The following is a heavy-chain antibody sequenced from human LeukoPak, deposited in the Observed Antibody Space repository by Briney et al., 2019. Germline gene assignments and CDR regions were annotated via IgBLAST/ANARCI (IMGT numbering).Heavy chain of an antibody. J-gene: IGHJ4*02. Sequence: ASVKVSCKASGYTFTSYDINWVRQATGQGLEWMGWMNPNSGNTGYAQKFQGRVTITRNTSISTAYMELSSLRSEDTAVYYCARVPEDIVATTYFDYWGQGTLVTVSS. D-gene: IGHD5-12*01. CDR1: GYTFTSYD. V-gene: IGHV1-8*03. CDR3: ARVPEDIVATTYFDY. CDR2: MNPNSGNT.